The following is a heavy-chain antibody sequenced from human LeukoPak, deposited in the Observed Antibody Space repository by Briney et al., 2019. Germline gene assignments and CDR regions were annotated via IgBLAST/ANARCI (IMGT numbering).Heavy chain of an antibody. CDR3: ARLTYYYDSSGYPTLDY. J-gene: IGHJ4*02. Sequence: SQTLSLTCAISGDSVSSNSAAWNWIRQSPSRGLEWLGRTYYRSKWYNDYAESVKSRITINPDTSKNQFSLQLNSVTPEDTAVYYCARLTYYYDSSGYPTLDYWGQGTLVTVSS. D-gene: IGHD3-22*01. CDR1: GDSVSSNSAA. CDR2: TYYRSKWYN. V-gene: IGHV6-1*01.